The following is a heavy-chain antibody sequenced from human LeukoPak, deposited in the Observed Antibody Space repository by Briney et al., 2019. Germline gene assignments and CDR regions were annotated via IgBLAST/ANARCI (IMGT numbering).Heavy chain of an antibody. J-gene: IGHJ4*02. D-gene: IGHD3-9*01. Sequence: GGSLRLSCAASGFSFSSYGMHWVRQAPGKGLEWVAVIWYDGRNKYYADSVKGRFTISRDNSKNTLFLQMNSLRAEDTAVYYCARDNYDILTGGRYFDYWGQGTLVTVSS. CDR2: IWYDGRNK. CDR1: GFSFSSYG. CDR3: ARDNYDILTGGRYFDY. V-gene: IGHV3-33*01.